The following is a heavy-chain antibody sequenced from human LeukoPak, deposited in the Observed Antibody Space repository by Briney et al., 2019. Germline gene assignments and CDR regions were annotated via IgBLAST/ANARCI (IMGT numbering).Heavy chain of an antibody. J-gene: IGHJ4*02. Sequence: GGSLRLSCAASGFTFSSYPMSWVRQAPGKGLEWVSVISGTGGSTYYADSVKGRFTISRDNSKNTVYLQMNSLRAEDTAVYYCARYLVATTPGRYWGQGTLVTVSS. CDR1: GFTFSSYP. V-gene: IGHV3-23*01. CDR3: ARYLVATTPGRY. CDR2: ISGTGGST. D-gene: IGHD1-26*01.